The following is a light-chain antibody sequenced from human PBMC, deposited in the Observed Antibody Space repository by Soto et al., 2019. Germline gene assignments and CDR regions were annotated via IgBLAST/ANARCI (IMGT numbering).Light chain of an antibody. CDR3: CSYAGSSTVV. J-gene: IGLJ2*01. Sequence: QSVLTQPASVSGSPGQSITISCTGTSSDVGSYNLVSWYQQHPGKAPKLMIYEGSQRPSGVSNRFSGSKSGNTASPTISGLQAEDEADYYCCSYAGSSTVVFGGGTKVTVL. CDR1: SSDVGSYNL. CDR2: EGS. V-gene: IGLV2-23*01.